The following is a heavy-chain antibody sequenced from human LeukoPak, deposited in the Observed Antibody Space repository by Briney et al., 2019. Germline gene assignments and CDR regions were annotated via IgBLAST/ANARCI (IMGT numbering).Heavy chain of an antibody. Sequence: GESLQISCKGAGYWFNAYWTAWVRQLPGKGLEWMGIIYPDDSDTRYSPSFQGQVTISADKSIRTAYLQWGSLKASDTAMYYCARPNITSYYDSRGYDAFDVWGQGTMVTVSS. J-gene: IGHJ3*01. D-gene: IGHD3-22*01. V-gene: IGHV5-51*01. CDR2: IYPDDSDT. CDR3: ARPNITSYYDSRGYDAFDV. CDR1: GYWFNAYW.